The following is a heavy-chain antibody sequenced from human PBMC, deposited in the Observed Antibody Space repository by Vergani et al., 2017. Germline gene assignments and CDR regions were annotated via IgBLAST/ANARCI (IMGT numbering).Heavy chain of an antibody. Sequence: EVQLVESGGGLVKPGGSLRLSCAASGFTFSSYSMNWVRQAPGKGLEWVSSISSSSSYIYYADSVKGRFTISRDNAKNSLYLQMNSLRAEDMAVYYCASSGIAVAGTGLYYWGQGTLVTVSS. J-gene: IGHJ4*02. CDR3: ASSGIAVAGTGLYY. D-gene: IGHD6-19*01. V-gene: IGHV3-21*01. CDR2: ISSSSSYI. CDR1: GFTFSSYS.